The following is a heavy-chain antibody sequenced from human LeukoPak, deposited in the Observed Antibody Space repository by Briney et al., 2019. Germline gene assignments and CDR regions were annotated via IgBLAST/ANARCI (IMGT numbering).Heavy chain of an antibody. CDR2: INHSGST. Sequence: SETLSLTCAVYGGSFSGYYWSWIRQPPGKGLEWIGEINHSGSTNYNPSLKSRVTISVDTSKNQFSLKLSSVTAADTAVHYCARDGYGSGKPFDYWGQGTLVTVSS. CDR3: ARDGYGSGKPFDY. CDR1: GGSFSGYY. J-gene: IGHJ4*02. D-gene: IGHD3-10*01. V-gene: IGHV4-34*01.